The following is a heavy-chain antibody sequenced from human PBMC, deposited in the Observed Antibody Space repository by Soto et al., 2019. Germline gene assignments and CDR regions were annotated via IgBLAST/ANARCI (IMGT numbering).Heavy chain of an antibody. CDR3: ARDKIAGHFDY. D-gene: IGHD2-21*01. CDR2: INHSGST. V-gene: IGHV4-34*01. J-gene: IGHJ4*02. CDR1: GGSFSGYY. Sequence: QVQLQQWGAGLLKPSETLSLTCAVYGGSFSGYYWTWIRQPPRTGLEWIGEINHSGSTNYNRSLKSRVTISVETSKTQFSLKLTSVTAAGAAVYYCARDKIAGHFDYWGQGTLVTVSS.